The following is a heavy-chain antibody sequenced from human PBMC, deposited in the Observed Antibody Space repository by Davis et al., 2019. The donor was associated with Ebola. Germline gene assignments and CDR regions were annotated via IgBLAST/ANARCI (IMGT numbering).Heavy chain of an antibody. V-gene: IGHV6-1*01. CDR2: TYLRSKWFY. CDR1: GDSVSSNTAA. D-gene: IGHD3-16*01. J-gene: IGHJ4*02. CDR3: AKRGGSSGIDGGYFDF. Sequence: MPSETLSLTCAISGDSVSSNTAAWNRIPQSPSSGLEWLGRTYLRSKWFYNYGMSVKGRILVTPDTSKNQFSLQLNSVTPEDTAVYYCAKRGGSSGIDGGYFDFWGPGILVTVSS.